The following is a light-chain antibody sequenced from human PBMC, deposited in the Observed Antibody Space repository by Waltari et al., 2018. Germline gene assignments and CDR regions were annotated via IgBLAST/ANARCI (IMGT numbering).Light chain of an antibody. CDR2: WAS. J-gene: IGKJ5*01. Sequence: DIVMTQSPDSLTVSLGERATITCKSRQSLLYASNSKSYLAWYQQKPGQPPKLFIYWASTRYSGVPDRFSGSGSGTDFTLTINNFQVEDVAVYYCQQYFSSPPHTFGQGTRLEIK. CDR3: QQYFSSPPHT. V-gene: IGKV4-1*01. CDR1: QSLLYASNSKSY.